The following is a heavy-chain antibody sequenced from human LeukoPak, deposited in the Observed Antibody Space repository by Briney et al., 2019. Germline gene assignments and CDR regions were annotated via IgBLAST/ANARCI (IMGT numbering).Heavy chain of an antibody. CDR2: ISSSSSYT. D-gene: IGHD2-2*01. J-gene: IGHJ4*02. CDR3: AINSIVVPAAMDFDY. Sequence: GGSLRLTCAASGFTFSDYYMSWIRQAPGKGLEWVSYISSSSSYTNYADSVKGRFTISRDNAKNSLYLQMNSLRAEDTAVYYCAINSIVVPAAMDFDYCGQGTLVTVSS. CDR1: GFTFSDYY. V-gene: IGHV3-11*06.